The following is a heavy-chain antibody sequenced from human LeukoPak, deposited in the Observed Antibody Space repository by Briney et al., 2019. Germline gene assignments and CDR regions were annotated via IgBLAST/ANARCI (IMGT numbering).Heavy chain of an antibody. D-gene: IGHD6-13*01. CDR3: ARADIYSSSWYLSFGNRAFDI. Sequence: SETLSLTCTVSGYSISSGFYWGWIRQPPGKGLEWIGSMYHSGSTYYNPSLKSRVTISVDTSKNQFSLKLSSVTAADTAVYYCARADIYSSSWYLSFGNRAFDIWGQGTMVTVSS. V-gene: IGHV4-38-2*02. J-gene: IGHJ3*02. CDR2: MYHSGST. CDR1: GYSISSGFY.